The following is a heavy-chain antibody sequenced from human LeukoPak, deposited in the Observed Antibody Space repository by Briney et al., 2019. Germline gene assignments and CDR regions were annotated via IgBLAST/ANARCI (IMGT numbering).Heavy chain of an antibody. CDR1: GGSISSGGYS. Sequence: PSQTLSLTCTVSGGSISSGGYSWSWIRQPPGKGLEWIGYIYHSGSTYYNPSLKSRVTISVDRSKNQFSLKLSSGAAADTAVYYCAREMATIGSFDYWGQGTLVTVSS. V-gene: IGHV4-30-2*01. D-gene: IGHD5-24*01. CDR3: AREMATIGSFDY. CDR2: IYHSGST. J-gene: IGHJ4*02.